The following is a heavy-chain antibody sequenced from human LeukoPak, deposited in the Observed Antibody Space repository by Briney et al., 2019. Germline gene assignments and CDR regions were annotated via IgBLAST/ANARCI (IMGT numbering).Heavy chain of an antibody. CDR1: GFTFSSYA. CDR3: AYQLIIWTTPKN. CDR2: ISGSGGST. J-gene: IGHJ4*02. V-gene: IGHV3-23*01. Sequence: PSGGSLRLSCAASGFTFSSYAMSWVRQAPGKGLEWVSAISGSGGSTYYADSVKGRFTISRDNSKNTLYLQMNSLRAEDTAVYYCAYQLIIWTTPKNWGQGTLVTVSS. D-gene: IGHD2-2*01.